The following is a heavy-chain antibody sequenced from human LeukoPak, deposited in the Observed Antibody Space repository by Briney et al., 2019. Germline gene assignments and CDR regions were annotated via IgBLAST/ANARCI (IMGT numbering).Heavy chain of an antibody. D-gene: IGHD6-13*01. CDR1: GYTFTSYA. V-gene: IGHV1-18*01. J-gene: IGHJ1*01. CDR2: ISAYNGNT. CDR3: WRWRESSSWPPGYPQN. Sequence: ASVKVSCKASGYTFTSYAMNWVRQAPGQGLEWMGWISAYNGNTNYEQNLQGRVTMTTDTSTNTVYMQLRSLRSDATAMHYCWRWRESSSWPPGYPQNWGQGTLVIVSS.